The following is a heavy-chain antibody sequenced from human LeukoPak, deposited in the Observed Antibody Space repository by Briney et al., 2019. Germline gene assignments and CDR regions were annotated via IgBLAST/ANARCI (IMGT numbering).Heavy chain of an antibody. CDR1: GYTFTTYF. D-gene: IGHD1-1*01. CDR2: INPSGGNT. V-gene: IGHV1-46*01. CDR3: ARSRHLSGSNDY. Sequence: GASVKVSCKASGYTFTTYFIHWVRQAPGHGLEWMGVINPSGGNTNYAPRFQGRVITTRDTSRTTVYMELSSLRSEDTAVYYCARSRHLSGSNDYWGQGTLVTVPS. J-gene: IGHJ4*02.